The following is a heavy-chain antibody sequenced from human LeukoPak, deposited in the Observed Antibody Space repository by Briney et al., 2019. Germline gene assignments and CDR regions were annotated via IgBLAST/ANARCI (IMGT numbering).Heavy chain of an antibody. CDR3: AKNFSAMVYVIPADY. D-gene: IGHD2-8*01. Sequence: PGGALRLSCAASGFTFSSYGMHWVRRAPGKGLEWVAIISSDGSDKYYADSVKGRFTISRDNSKNTLYLQMNSLRAEDTAVYYCAKNFSAMVYVIPADYWGQGTLV. V-gene: IGHV3-30*18. CDR1: GFTFSSYG. CDR2: ISSDGSDK. J-gene: IGHJ4*02.